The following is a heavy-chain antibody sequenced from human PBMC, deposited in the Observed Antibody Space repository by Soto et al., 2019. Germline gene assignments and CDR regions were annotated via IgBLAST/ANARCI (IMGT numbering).Heavy chain of an antibody. CDR3: ARTHYYDSSGYTKFDY. CDR2: IYYSGST. V-gene: IGHV4-30-4*01. J-gene: IGHJ4*02. D-gene: IGHD3-22*01. Sequence: SETLSLTGTVSGGSISRCYYYWSWIRQPPGKGLEWIGYIYYSGSTYYNPSLKSRVTISVDTSKNQFSLKLSSVTAADTGVYYCARTHYYDSSGYTKFDYWGQGTLVTVSS. CDR1: GGSISRCYYY.